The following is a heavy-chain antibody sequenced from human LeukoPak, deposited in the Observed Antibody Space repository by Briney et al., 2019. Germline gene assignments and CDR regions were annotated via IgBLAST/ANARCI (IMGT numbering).Heavy chain of an antibody. Sequence: PSETLSLTCTVSGYSISSGYYWGWIRQPPGKGLEWIGSIYHSGSTYYNPSLKSRVTISVDTSKNQFSLKLSSVTAADTAVYYFARALLGDYYFDYWGQGTLVTVSS. CDR2: IYHSGST. J-gene: IGHJ4*02. V-gene: IGHV4-38-2*02. CDR1: GYSISSGYY. D-gene: IGHD2-15*01. CDR3: ARALLGDYYFDY.